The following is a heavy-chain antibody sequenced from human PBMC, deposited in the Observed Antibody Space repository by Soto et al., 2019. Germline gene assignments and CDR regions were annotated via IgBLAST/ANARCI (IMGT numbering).Heavy chain of an antibody. CDR1: GYTFTSYG. V-gene: IGHV1-18*04. CDR2: ISAHNGNT. D-gene: IGHD6-13*01. CDR3: ARGSYISSWYSLDY. Sequence: ASVKVSCNASGYTFTSYGISWVRQAPGQGLEWMGWISAHNGNTDYAQKFQGRVTMTTDTSTSTASMELRSLRSDDTAVYYCARGSYISSWYSLDYWGQGTLVTVSS. J-gene: IGHJ4*02.